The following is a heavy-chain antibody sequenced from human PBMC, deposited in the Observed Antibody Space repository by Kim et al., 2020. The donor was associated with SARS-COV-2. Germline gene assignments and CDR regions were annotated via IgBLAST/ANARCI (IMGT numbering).Heavy chain of an antibody. D-gene: IGHD4-17*01. V-gene: IGHV3-74*01. J-gene: IGHJ4*02. CDR3: TRGHPTVTRMVDY. Sequence: YPDSVKGRFTISRDNAKNTLYLKMNSLRAEDTAVYYCTRGHPTVTRMVDYWGQGTLVTVSS.